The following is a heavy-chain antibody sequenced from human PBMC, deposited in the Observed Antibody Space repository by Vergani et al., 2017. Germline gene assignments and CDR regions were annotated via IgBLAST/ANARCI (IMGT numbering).Heavy chain of an antibody. V-gene: IGHV4-59*01. J-gene: IGHJ3*02. CDR2: IYYSGST. CDR3: ARWLQKNDAFDI. Sequence: QVQLQESGPGLVKPSETLSLTCTVSGGSISSYYWSWIRQPPGKGLEWIGYIYYSGSTNYNPSLKSRVTISVDTSKNQCCLKLSSVTAADTAVYYCARWLQKNDAFDIGGQGTMVTVSS. CDR1: GGSISSYY. D-gene: IGHD5-24*01.